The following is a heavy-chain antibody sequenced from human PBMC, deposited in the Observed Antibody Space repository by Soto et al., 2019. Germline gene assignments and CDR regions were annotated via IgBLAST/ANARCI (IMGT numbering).Heavy chain of an antibody. V-gene: IGHV1-58*01. D-gene: IGHD2-2*01. J-gene: IGHJ5*02. Sequence: ASVKVSCKTSGFTFTSSAVQWVRQARGQRLEWMGWIVVSSGYTNYAEKFQDRVTMTRDTSTSTVYMELSSLRSEDTAVYYCARDGCSSTSCYLFNWFDPWGQGTLVTVS. CDR1: GFTFTSSA. CDR2: IVVSSGYT. CDR3: ARDGCSSTSCYLFNWFDP.